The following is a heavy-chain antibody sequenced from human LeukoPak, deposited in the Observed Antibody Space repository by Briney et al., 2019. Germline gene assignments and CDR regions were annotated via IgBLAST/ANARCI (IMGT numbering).Heavy chain of an antibody. Sequence: GGSLRLSCTASLSTLSTHWMTWFRQTPGKGLEWVASLRQDGGDKYYVDSVKGRFTISIDNAANSLYLQMNSLRAEDTAVYYCARETRGTVGSYWGQGTLVTVSS. CDR2: LRQDGGDK. CDR1: LSTLSTHW. CDR3: ARETRGTVGSY. V-gene: IGHV3-7*05. D-gene: IGHD1-26*01. J-gene: IGHJ4*02.